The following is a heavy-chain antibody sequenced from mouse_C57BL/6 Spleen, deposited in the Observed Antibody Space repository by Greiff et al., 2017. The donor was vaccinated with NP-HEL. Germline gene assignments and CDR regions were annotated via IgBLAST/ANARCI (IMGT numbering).Heavy chain of an antibody. V-gene: IGHV5-15*01. CDR3: ARQGYGNYDAMDY. CDR1: GFTFSDYG. D-gene: IGHD2-10*02. CDR2: ISNLAYSI. Sequence: DVKLVESGGGLVQPGGSLKLSCAASGFTFSDYGMAWVRQAPRKGPEWVAFISNLAYSIYYADTVTGRFTISRENAKNTLYLEMSSLRSEDTAMYYCARQGYGNYDAMDYWGQGTSVTVSS. J-gene: IGHJ4*01.